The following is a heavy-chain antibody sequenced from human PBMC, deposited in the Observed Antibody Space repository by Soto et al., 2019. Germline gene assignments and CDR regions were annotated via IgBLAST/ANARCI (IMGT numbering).Heavy chain of an antibody. V-gene: IGHV4-59*01. CDR2: IYYSGST. CDR1: GGSISSYY. J-gene: IGHJ4*02. CDR3: ARGTATVTTYYFDY. Sequence: PSETLSLTCTVSGGSISSYYWSWIRQPPGKGLEWIGYIYYSGSTNYNPSLKSRVTISVDTSKNQFSLKLSSVTAADTAVYYCARGTATVTTYYFDYWGQGTLVTVSS. D-gene: IGHD4-17*01.